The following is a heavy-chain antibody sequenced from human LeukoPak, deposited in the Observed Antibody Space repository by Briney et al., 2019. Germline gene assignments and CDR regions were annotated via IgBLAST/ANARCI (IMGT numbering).Heavy chain of an antibody. CDR1: GGSFSGYY. Sequence: PSETLSLTCAVYGGSFSGYYWSWIRQPPGKGLEWIGEINHSGSTNYNPSLKSRVTISVDKSKNQFSLKLSSVTAADTAVYYCARDLSDWNPREGWFDPWGQGTLVTVSS. V-gene: IGHV4-34*01. D-gene: IGHD1-1*01. CDR2: INHSGST. J-gene: IGHJ5*02. CDR3: ARDLSDWNPREGWFDP.